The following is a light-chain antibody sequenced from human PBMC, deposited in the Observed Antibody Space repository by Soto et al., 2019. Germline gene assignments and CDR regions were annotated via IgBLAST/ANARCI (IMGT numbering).Light chain of an antibody. Sequence: QSVLTQPASVSGSPGQSITISCTETSIDFGGYNYVSWYQQHPGKAPKLMIYEVSNRPSGVSNRFSGSKSGNTASLTISGLQAEDEADYYCSSYTSSSTPYVFGTGTKVTVL. CDR3: SSYTSSSTPYV. V-gene: IGLV2-14*01. J-gene: IGLJ1*01. CDR2: EVS. CDR1: SIDFGGYNY.